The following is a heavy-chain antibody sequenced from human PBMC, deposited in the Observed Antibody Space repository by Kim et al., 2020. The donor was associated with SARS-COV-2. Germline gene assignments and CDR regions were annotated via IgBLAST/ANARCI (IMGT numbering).Heavy chain of an antibody. CDR3: MKGGGGWRWDD. V-gene: IGHV3-23*01. J-gene: IGHJ4*02. Sequence: GGSLRLSCTTSGFTFTGYAMSWVRQAPGKGLEWVSSIDGSDGTTYYVDSVKGRFTISRDNSKNTLYLQMSNLRADDTAVYYCMKGGGGWRWDDWGQGTLV. D-gene: IGHD3-16*01. CDR1: GFTFTGYA. CDR2: IDGSDGTT.